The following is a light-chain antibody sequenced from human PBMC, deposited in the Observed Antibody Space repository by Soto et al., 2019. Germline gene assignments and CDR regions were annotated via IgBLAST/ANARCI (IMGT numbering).Light chain of an antibody. J-gene: IGKJ4*01. Sequence: EIVLTQSPGTLSLSPGERAILSCSASQSVSSSYLAWYQQKPGQPPRLLIYGASSTTTGIPDRFSSSGSGTDLTLTISRLKPEDFAVYYCHQYDSSPLTFGGGTNVEIK. CDR3: HQYDSSPLT. CDR2: GAS. V-gene: IGKV3-20*01. CDR1: QSVSSSY.